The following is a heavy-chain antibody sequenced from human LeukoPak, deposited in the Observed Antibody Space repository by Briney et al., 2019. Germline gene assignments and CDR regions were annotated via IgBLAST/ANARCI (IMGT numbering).Heavy chain of an antibody. V-gene: IGHV3-30*04. CDR3: ARDQYSYGYPAYYTDV. J-gene: IGHJ6*03. CDR2: ISYDGSNK. D-gene: IGHD5-18*01. Sequence: GGSLRLSCAASGFTFSSYAMHWVRQAPGRGLEWVAVISYDGSNKYYADSVKGRFTISRDNSKNTLYLQMNSLRAEDTAVYYCARDQYSYGYPAYYTDVWGKGTTVTVSS. CDR1: GFTFSSYA.